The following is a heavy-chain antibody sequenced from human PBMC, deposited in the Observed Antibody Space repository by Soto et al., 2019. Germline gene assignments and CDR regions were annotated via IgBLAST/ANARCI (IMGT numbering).Heavy chain of an antibody. Sequence: VGSMRLSCAASGFTFSIYAMSWVRQAPGKGLEWVSTISGNGGTSYADFVRGRFTISRDNSKNTLYLQMNSLRADDTAVYYCAKDAPGSGWLSDYWGQGTLVTVSS. D-gene: IGHD3-22*01. CDR3: AKDAPGSGWLSDY. V-gene: IGHV3-23*01. CDR1: GFTFSIYA. CDR2: ISGNGGT. J-gene: IGHJ4*02.